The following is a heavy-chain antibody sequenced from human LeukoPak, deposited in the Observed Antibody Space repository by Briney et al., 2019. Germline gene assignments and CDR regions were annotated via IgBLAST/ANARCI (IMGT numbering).Heavy chain of an antibody. V-gene: IGHV3-21*04. Sequence: PGGSLRLSCAASGFTFSNYNMNWVRQAPGKGLEWVSSITSRSSSIFYTDSVKGRFTISRDNAKNSLYLQMNSLRAEATALYYCAKDPGIRVAVAGTRHYYYGMDVWGQGTTVTVSS. D-gene: IGHD6-19*01. J-gene: IGHJ6*02. CDR2: ITSRSSSI. CDR3: AKDPGIRVAVAGTRHYYYGMDV. CDR1: GFTFSNYN.